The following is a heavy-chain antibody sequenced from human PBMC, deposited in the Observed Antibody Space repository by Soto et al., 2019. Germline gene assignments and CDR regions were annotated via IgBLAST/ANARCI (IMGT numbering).Heavy chain of an antibody. J-gene: IGHJ6*02. CDR1: GGTFSSYS. CDR3: ATPLGGTGIRYYYYGMDV. D-gene: IGHD1-1*01. CDR2: IIPIFGTA. Sequence: QVQLVQSGAEVKKPGSSVKVSCKASGGTFSSYSISWVRQAPGQGLEWMGGIIPIFGTATYAQKFQGRVTITADESTSTAYMELSSLRSDDTAVYYCATPLGGTGIRYYYYGMDVWDQGTTVTVSS. V-gene: IGHV1-69*01.